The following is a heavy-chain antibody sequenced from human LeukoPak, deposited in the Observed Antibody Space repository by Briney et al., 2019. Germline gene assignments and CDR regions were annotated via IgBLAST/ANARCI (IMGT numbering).Heavy chain of an antibody. J-gene: IGHJ6*02. CDR3: ARDYGDQRSYYYYGMDV. D-gene: IGHD4-17*01. CDR1: GRSFSGYY. Sequence: SETLSLTCAVDGRSFSGYYWSLIRQPPGKGLEWIGEINHSGSTNYNPSLKSRVTISVDTSKNQFSLKLSSVTAADTAVYYCARDYGDQRSYYYYGMDVWGQGTTVTVSS. CDR2: INHSGST. V-gene: IGHV4-34*01.